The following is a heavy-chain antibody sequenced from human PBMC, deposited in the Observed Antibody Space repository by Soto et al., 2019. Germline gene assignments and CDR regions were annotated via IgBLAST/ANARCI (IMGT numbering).Heavy chain of an antibody. J-gene: IGHJ4*02. V-gene: IGHV3-53*04. D-gene: IGHD2-2*02. CDR3: AREDPPAAIDY. CDR2: IYSGGST. CDR1: GFTVSSNY. Sequence: GESLKISCAASGFTVSSNYMSWVRKAPGKGLEWVSVIYSGGSTYYADSVKGRFTISRHNSKNTLYLQMNSLRAEDTAVYYCAREDPPAAIDYWGQGTLVTVSS.